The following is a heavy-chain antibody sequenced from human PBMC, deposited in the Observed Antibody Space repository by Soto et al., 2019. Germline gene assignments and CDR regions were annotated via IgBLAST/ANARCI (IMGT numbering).Heavy chain of an antibody. V-gene: IGHV4-59*01. J-gene: IGHJ5*02. Sequence: SETLSLTCTVSGGSISRYYWSWIRQPPGKGLEWIGYIYYSGSTNYNPSLKSRVTISVDTSKNQFSLKLSSVTAADTAVYYCARERPHILTGYPWFAPWGQGTLVTDS. CDR2: IYYSGST. CDR1: GGSISRYY. D-gene: IGHD3-9*01. CDR3: ARERPHILTGYPWFAP.